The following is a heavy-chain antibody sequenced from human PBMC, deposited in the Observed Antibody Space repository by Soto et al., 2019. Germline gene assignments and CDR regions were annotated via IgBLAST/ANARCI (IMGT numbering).Heavy chain of an antibody. CDR2: IRSKPNNYAT. J-gene: IGHJ4*02. CDR3: TRWAYSYGWYFDY. CDR1: GFTFSGCA. D-gene: IGHD6-19*01. V-gene: IGHV3-73*01. Sequence: GGSLRLSCAASGFTFSGCAMHWVRQASGKGLEWLGRIRSKPNNYATEYAASVQGRFTISRDDSKNTAYLEMNSLKTEDTAVYYCTRWAYSYGWYFDYWGQGALVTISS.